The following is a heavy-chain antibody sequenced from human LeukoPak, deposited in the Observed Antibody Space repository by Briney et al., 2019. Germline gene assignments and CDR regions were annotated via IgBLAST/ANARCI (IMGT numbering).Heavy chain of an antibody. CDR2: MNPNSGNT. V-gene: IGHV1-8*01. J-gene: IGHJ4*02. CDR1: GYTFTSYD. D-gene: IGHD3-3*01. Sequence: GASVKVSCKASGYTFTSYDINWVRQATGQGPEWMGWMNPNSGNTGYAQKFQGRVTMTRNTSISTAYMELSSLRSEDTAVYYCARIWSDQIGTDYWGQGTLVTVSS. CDR3: ARIWSDQIGTDY.